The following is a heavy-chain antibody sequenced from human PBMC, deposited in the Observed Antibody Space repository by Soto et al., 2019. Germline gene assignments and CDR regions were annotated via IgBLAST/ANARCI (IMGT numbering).Heavy chain of an antibody. D-gene: IGHD3-9*01. V-gene: IGHV3-30*18. CDR3: AKARFDWSTSDSFDI. CDR1: GFTFNNYG. J-gene: IGHJ3*02. Sequence: QVQLVESGGGVVQPGRSLRLSCAASGFTFNNYGIHWVRQAPGKGLEWVAVISYDGSDKYYADSVKGRFTISRDNSKDTLFLQMNSLRSEHTAVYYCAKARFDWSTSDSFDIWGQGTMVTVSS. CDR2: ISYDGSDK.